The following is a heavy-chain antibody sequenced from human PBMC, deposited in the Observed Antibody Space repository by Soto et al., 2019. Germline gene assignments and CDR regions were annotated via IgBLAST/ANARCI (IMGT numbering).Heavy chain of an antibody. CDR3: ATAAPFRYCSITSCYLARYYGIDV. D-gene: IGHD2-2*01. CDR1: GYTFTDYY. V-gene: IGHV1-69-2*01. J-gene: IGHJ6*02. Sequence: EVQLVQSGAEVKKPGATVKISCKVSGYTFTDYYMHWVQQAPGKGLEWMGLVDPEDGETIYAEKFQGRVTITVDTATDTDYMELSSLRSEDTAVYYCATAAPFRYCSITSCYLARYYGIDVWGQGTTVTVSS. CDR2: VDPEDGET.